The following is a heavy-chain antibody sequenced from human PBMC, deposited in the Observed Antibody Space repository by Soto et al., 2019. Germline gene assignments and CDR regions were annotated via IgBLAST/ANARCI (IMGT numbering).Heavy chain of an antibody. CDR2: INGGNGET. D-gene: IGHD3-3*01. CDR3: TRGGWIWVEGSQYSHAMDV. J-gene: IGHJ6*02. Sequence: QVHLVQSGTEVKEPGASVRLSCRPSGYTFTNNAIQWVRQAPGKRFEWMGWINGGNGETRYSQKFQARVTLTRDTSASAAYMELRSLTSEDTAVSYCTRGGWIWVEGSQYSHAMDVWGQGTTVTVSS. V-gene: IGHV1-3*01. CDR1: GYTFTNNA.